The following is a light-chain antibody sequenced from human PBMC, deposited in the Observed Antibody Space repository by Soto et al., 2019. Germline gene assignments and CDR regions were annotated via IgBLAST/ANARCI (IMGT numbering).Light chain of an antibody. CDR3: SSCTSSSTLALYV. CDR1: SSDVGGYNY. Sequence: QSVLTQPASVSGSPGQSITISCTGTSSDVGGYNYVSWYQQHPGKAPKLMIYEVNNRPSGVSNRFSGSKSGNTASLTISGLQAEDEADYYCSSCTSSSTLALYVFGTGTKVTVL. CDR2: EVN. J-gene: IGLJ1*01. V-gene: IGLV2-14*01.